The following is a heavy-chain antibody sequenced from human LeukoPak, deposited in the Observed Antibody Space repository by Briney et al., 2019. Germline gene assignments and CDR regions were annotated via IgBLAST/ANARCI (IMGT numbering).Heavy chain of an antibody. CDR1: GGSFSGYY. Sequence: SETLSLTCVVNGGSFSGYYWSWIRQPPGKGLEWIGYIYYSGSTNYNPSLKSRVTISVDTSKNQFSLRLTSVTAADTAVYYCARGPPRIAVAGNTPPHYFDYWGQGTLVTVSS. CDR2: IYYSGST. J-gene: IGHJ4*02. CDR3: ARGPPRIAVAGNTPPHYFDY. V-gene: IGHV4-59*01. D-gene: IGHD6-19*01.